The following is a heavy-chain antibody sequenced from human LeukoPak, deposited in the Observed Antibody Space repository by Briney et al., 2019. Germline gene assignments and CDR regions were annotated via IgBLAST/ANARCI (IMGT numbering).Heavy chain of an antibody. J-gene: IGHJ5*02. CDR3: ARATTTRNWFDP. CDR1: GGSISSGDYY. CDR2: IYYSGST. D-gene: IGHD4-11*01. Sequence: SQTLSLTCTVSGGSISSGDYYWSWIRQPPGKGLEWIGYIYYSGSTYYNPSLKSRVTISVDTSKNQFSLKLSSVTAADTAVYYCARATTTRNWFDPWGQGTLVTVSS. V-gene: IGHV4-30-4*01.